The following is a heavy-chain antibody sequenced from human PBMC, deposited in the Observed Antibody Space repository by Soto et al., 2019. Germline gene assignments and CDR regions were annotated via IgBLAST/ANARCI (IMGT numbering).Heavy chain of an antibody. CDR3: ARVFEDSVVVPAPMPDY. Sequence: QVQLVQSGAEVKKPGASVKVSCKASGYTFTSYGISWVRQAPGQGLEWMGWISAYNGNTNYAQKLQGRVTMTTDTSPSRAYTELRSLRSDDTAVYYCARVFEDSVVVPAPMPDYWGQGTLVTVSS. CDR2: ISAYNGNT. J-gene: IGHJ4*02. V-gene: IGHV1-18*01. D-gene: IGHD2-2*01. CDR1: GYTFTSYG.